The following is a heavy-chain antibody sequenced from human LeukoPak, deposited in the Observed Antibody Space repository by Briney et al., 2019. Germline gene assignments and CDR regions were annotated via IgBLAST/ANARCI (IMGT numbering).Heavy chain of an antibody. CDR3: ARSYSSSWYRT. J-gene: IGHJ4*02. V-gene: IGHV3-21*01. D-gene: IGHD6-13*01. CDR1: GFTFSSYS. Sequence: GVLRLSCAASGFTFSSYSMNWVRQAPGKGLEWVSSISSSSSYIYYADSVKGRFTISRDNAKNSLYLQMNSLRAEDTAVHYCARSYSSSWYRTWGQGTLVTVSS. CDR2: ISSSSSYI.